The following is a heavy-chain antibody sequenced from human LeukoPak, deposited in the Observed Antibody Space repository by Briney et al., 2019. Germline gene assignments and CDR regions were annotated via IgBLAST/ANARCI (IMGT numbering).Heavy chain of an antibody. Sequence: ASETLSLTCAVYGVSFSGYYWSWIRQPPGKGLGWVGEINDSGSTNYNPSRKSRVTISGDTSKNQFSLKLSSVTAADTAVYYCARGGMVRGVIIIPRPFDYWGQGTLVTVSS. CDR1: GVSFSGYY. CDR3: ARGGMVRGVIIIPRPFDY. CDR2: INDSGST. J-gene: IGHJ4*02. V-gene: IGHV4-34*01. D-gene: IGHD3-10*01.